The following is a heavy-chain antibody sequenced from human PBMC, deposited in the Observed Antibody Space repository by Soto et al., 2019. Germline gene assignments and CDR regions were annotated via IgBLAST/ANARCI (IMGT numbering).Heavy chain of an antibody. V-gene: IGHV4-4*07. CDR3: ARHDNDGGWLEP. CDR2: IYTSVIT. J-gene: IGHJ5*02. Sequence: SETLSLTCTFSVSSIISYYCSLILQPSGKGLEWIGRIYTSVITIYNPSLKSRVTMSVDTSKNQFSLKLTSVTAADTAVYYCARHDNDGGWLEPWGQGTMVSVSS. CDR1: VSSIISYY. D-gene: IGHD1-1*01.